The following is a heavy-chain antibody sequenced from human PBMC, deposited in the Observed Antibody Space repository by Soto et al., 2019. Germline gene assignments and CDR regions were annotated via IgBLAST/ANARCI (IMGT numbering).Heavy chain of an antibody. D-gene: IGHD3-16*02. V-gene: IGHV4-39*01. CDR3: ARHGSF. Sequence: PSETLSLTCSVSGVSMRTTSYYWGWIRQTPGKGLEWIGTIYYSGETYYNPSLGSRVTISIDTSKNHFSLNLTSVTAADTAIYYCARHGSFWGQGALVTVSS. CDR2: IYYSGET. CDR1: GVSMRTTSYY. J-gene: IGHJ4*02.